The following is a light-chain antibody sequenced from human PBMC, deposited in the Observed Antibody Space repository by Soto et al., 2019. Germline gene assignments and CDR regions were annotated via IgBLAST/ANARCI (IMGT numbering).Light chain of an antibody. V-gene: IGLV1-47*01. CDR2: RNN. CDR1: TSNIGSNY. CDR3: ATWDDSLSGYI. Sequence: HSVLTQPPSASGTPGQRVTISCSGSTSNIGSNYVYWYQQLPGTAPKLLIYRNNQRPSGVPDRFSGAKSGTSASLAISGLRTEDEADYSCATWDDSLSGYIFATGTQLTVL. J-gene: IGLJ1*01.